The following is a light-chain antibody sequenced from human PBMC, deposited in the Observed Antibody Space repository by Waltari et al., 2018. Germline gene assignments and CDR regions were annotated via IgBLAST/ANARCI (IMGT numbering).Light chain of an antibody. V-gene: IGKV1-5*03. CDR1: QSVSVW. J-gene: IGKJ1*01. Sequence: DVQMTQSPSTLSASVGDRVTITVRAIQSVSVWLAWYQQKQGKAPKLQISGASSLESGVPSRFSGSGSGTEFTLTISGLQSEDFATYYCQQYNTYSTFGQGTKVEIK. CDR3: QQYNTYST. CDR2: GAS.